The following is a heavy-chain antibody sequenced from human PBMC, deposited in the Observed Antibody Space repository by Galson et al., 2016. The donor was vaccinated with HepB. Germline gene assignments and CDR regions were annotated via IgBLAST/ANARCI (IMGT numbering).Heavy chain of an antibody. D-gene: IGHD2-2*01. CDR2: IYSDGSTK. CDR1: GFSFDDYA. CDR3: ARMYCSSSSCYFDS. V-gene: IGHV3-33*08. Sequence: SLRLSCAASGFSFDDYAMHWVRQAPAKGLEWVATIYSDGSTKYYADSVKGRFTISRDNSKNTLDLQMSSLKVEDTAVYYCARMYCSSSSCYFDSWGQGALVTVSS. J-gene: IGHJ4*02.